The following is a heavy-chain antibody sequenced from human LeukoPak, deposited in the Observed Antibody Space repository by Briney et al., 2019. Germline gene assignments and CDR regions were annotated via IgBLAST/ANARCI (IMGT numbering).Heavy chain of an antibody. CDR2: IYYSGST. CDR1: GGSISSYY. J-gene: IGHJ4*02. CDR3: ARGVQVGAIPYFDY. V-gene: IGHV4-59*01. D-gene: IGHD1-26*01. Sequence: SETLSLTCTVSGGSISSYYWSWIRQPPGKGLEWIGYIYYSGSTNYNPSLKSQVTISVDTSKNQFSLKLSSVTAADTAVYYCARGVQVGAIPYFDYWGRGTLVTVSS.